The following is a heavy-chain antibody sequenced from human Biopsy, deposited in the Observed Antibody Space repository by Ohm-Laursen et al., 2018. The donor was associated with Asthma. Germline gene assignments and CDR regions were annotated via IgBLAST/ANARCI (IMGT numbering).Heavy chain of an antibody. CDR2: ISYDGSNK. Sequence: SLRLSCTASGFTFSRYGMHWVRQAPGTGLEWVAVISYDGSNKYYGDSVQGRFTISRDNSKNTLYLQMNSLRAEDTAVYYCASYEVVTSILPLDVWGQGTTVTVSS. CDR3: ASYEVVTSILPLDV. D-gene: IGHD2-21*02. J-gene: IGHJ6*02. CDR1: GFTFSRYG. V-gene: IGHV3-30*03.